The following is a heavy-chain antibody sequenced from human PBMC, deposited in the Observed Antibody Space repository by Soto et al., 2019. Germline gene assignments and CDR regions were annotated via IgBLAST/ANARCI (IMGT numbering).Heavy chain of an antibody. J-gene: IGHJ6*03. CDR2: ISGRGGST. D-gene: IGHD3-3*01. Sequence: GGSLRLSCAASGFTFSSYAMSWVRQAPGKGLEWVSAISGRGGSTYYADSLKGRFTISRDNSKNTLYLQMKSLIDDDTAVYYCAIDNGVEFGSVYDAFYYYMDVLVKGSTVTVSS. CDR1: GFTFSSYA. V-gene: IGHV3-23*01. CDR3: AIDNGVEFGSVYDAFYYYMDV.